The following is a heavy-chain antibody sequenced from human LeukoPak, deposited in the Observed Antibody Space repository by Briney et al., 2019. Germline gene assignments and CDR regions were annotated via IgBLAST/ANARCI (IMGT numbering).Heavy chain of an antibody. CDR1: GFTFGTFA. CDR2: MSYDGSNK. J-gene: IGHJ3*02. V-gene: IGHV3-30-3*01. CDR3: ARGHGGIVVVVRDAFDI. Sequence: PGGSLRLSCAASGFTFGTFAMHWVRQAPGKGLEWGAVMSYDGSNKYYADSVKGRFTISSDNSKNTLYLQMSSLRSEDTAVYYCARGHGGIVVVVRDAFDIWGQRTMVIVSS. D-gene: IGHD2-15*01.